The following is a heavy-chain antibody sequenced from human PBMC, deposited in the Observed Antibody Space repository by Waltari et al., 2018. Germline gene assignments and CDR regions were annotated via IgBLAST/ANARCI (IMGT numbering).Heavy chain of an antibody. CDR2: ISSDGTNE. CDR1: GFPFSNFP. V-gene: IGHV3-30*01. D-gene: IGHD6-13*01. Sequence: QVQLMESGGGVVHPGRSLRLSCAASGFPFSNFPIHWVRQAPGKGLEWVAVISSDGTNEHYADSVKGRLTISRDNSKNTLYLEMNSLRGDDTAVYFCAREVGSSWPLDYWGQGTLVTVSS. J-gene: IGHJ4*02. CDR3: AREVGSSWPLDY.